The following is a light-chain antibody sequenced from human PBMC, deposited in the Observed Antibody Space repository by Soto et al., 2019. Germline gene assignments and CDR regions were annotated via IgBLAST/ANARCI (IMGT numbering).Light chain of an antibody. Sequence: EIVMTQSPATLSVSPGERATLSCRASQSISSNLAWYQQNPGQAPRLLIYDASTTATDIPARFSGSGSGTEFTLTISSLQSEDFAVYYCQQYNKWPPLTFGGGTKVAIK. V-gene: IGKV3-15*01. CDR2: DAS. CDR1: QSISSN. CDR3: QQYNKWPPLT. J-gene: IGKJ4*01.